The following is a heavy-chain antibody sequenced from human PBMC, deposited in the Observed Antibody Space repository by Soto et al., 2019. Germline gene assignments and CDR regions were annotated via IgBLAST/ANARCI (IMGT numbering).Heavy chain of an antibody. CDR3: AHSRCGGDCLQSYSSHYYYGMDV. CDR1: GFSLSTGGVG. CDR2: IYWDDDK. V-gene: IGHV2-5*02. D-gene: IGHD2-21*02. Sequence: SGPTLVNPTQTLTLTCTFSGFSLSTGGVGVGWIRQPPGEALEWLALIYWDDDKRYSPSLESRLTITKDTSKNQVVLTMTNMDPVDTATYYCAHSRCGGDCLQSYSSHYYYGMDVWGQGTTVTVSS. J-gene: IGHJ6*02.